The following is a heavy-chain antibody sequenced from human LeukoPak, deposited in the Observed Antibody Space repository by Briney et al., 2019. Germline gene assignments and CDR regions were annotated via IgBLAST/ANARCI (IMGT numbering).Heavy chain of an antibody. Sequence: SETLSLTCTVSGFSISDGYYWGWIRQPPGKGLEWLGCIYHTGSTYYNPSLKSRVTISVDTSKNQFSLKLSSVTAADTAVYYCAILLRDYGDYVSPNYYGMDVWGQGTTVTVSS. D-gene: IGHD4-17*01. CDR2: IYHTGST. CDR1: GFSISDGYY. CDR3: AILLRDYGDYVSPNYYGMDV. J-gene: IGHJ6*02. V-gene: IGHV4-38-2*02.